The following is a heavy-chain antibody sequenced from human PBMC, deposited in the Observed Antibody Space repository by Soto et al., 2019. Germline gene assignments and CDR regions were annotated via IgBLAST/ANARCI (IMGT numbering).Heavy chain of an antibody. D-gene: IGHD6-19*01. V-gene: IGHV6-1*01. CDR3: ARGVAGSGFDL. CDR2: TYYRSNWRH. CDR1: GDSVSSNTAA. J-gene: IGHJ4*02. Sequence: SQTLSLTCAISGDSVSSNTAAWNWIRSSPSRGLEWLGRTYYRSNWRHDYAVSVKSRITVNPDTSKNHFSLQLNSVTPDDAAVYYCARGVAGSGFDLWGQGTLVTVSS.